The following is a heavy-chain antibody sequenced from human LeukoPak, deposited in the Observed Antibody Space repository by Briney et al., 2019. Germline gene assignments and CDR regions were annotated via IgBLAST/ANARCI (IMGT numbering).Heavy chain of an antibody. CDR2: INPSGGST. Sequence: GASVKVSCKASGYTFTSYYMHWVRQAPGQGLEWMGIINPSGGSTSYAQKFQGRVTMTRDTSTSTVYMELSSLRSEDTAVYYCARGVRYYDILTGPRPPYYYYGMDVWGKGTTVTVSS. D-gene: IGHD3-9*01. CDR3: ARGVRYYDILTGPRPPYYYYGMDV. J-gene: IGHJ6*04. CDR1: GYTFTSYY. V-gene: IGHV1-46*01.